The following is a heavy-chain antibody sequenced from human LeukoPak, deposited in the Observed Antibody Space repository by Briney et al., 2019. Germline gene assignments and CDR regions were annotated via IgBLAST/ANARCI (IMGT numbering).Heavy chain of an antibody. D-gene: IGHD3-10*01. V-gene: IGHV4-59*01. CDR3: ARFGVSNSAFDI. J-gene: IGHJ3*02. CDR1: GGSISSYY. Sequence: SETLSLTCTVSGGSISSYYWSWIRQPPGKGLEWIGYIYYSGSTNYNPSLKSRVTISVDTSKNQFSLKLSSATAADTAVYYCARFGVSNSAFDIWGQGTMVTASS. CDR2: IYYSGST.